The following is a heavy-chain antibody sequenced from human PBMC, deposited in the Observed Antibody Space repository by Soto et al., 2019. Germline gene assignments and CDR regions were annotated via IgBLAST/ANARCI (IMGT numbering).Heavy chain of an antibody. Sequence: GGSLRLSCAPSGFTFSYYAMSWVRQAPGMGLEWVSEISGSAIATDYADSVKGRFTVSRDNSKNTLYLQMNSLRVEDTALYYCAKTPCASTSCSLDYWGQGT. CDR3: AKTPCASTSCSLDY. D-gene: IGHD2-2*01. V-gene: IGHV3-23*01. CDR1: GFTFSYYA. CDR2: ISGSAIAT. J-gene: IGHJ4*02.